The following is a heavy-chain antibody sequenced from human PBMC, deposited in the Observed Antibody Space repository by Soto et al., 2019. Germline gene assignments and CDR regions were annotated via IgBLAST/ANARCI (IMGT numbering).Heavy chain of an antibody. D-gene: IGHD3-22*01. Sequence: SVKVSCKASGFTFMSSAMQWVRQARGQRLEWIGWIAVGSGNTKYAQKFQERVTITTDMSTSTAYMELSSLRSEDTAIYYCAAGAYEGDVAAHFYYYHAMDVWGQGTTVTVS. CDR3: AAGAYEGDVAAHFYYYHAMDV. V-gene: IGHV1-58*02. J-gene: IGHJ6*02. CDR1: GFTFMSSA. CDR2: IAVGSGNT.